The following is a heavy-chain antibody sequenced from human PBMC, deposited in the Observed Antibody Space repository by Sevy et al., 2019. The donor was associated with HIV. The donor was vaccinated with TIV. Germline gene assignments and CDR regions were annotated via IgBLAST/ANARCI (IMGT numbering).Heavy chain of an antibody. V-gene: IGHV1-18*01. D-gene: IGHD3-10*01. CDR1: GYTFISYA. CDR3: ARSYGSGNYYGY. Sequence: ASVKVSCKASGYTFISYAINWVRQAPGQGLEWMGWISAYNGNTNYAQKLQGRVTMTTVTSSSTAYMELRSLRSDDTAVYYCARSYGSGNYYGYWGQGTLVTVSS. J-gene: IGHJ4*02. CDR2: ISAYNGNT.